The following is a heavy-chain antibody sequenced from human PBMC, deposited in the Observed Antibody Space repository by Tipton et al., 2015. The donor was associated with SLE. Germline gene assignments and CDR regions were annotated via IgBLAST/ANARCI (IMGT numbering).Heavy chain of an antibody. CDR3: ARAGPVGRYFDWVDY. V-gene: IGHV4-34*01. CDR2: INHSGST. J-gene: IGHJ4*02. Sequence: TLSLTCAVYGGSFSGYYWNWIRQPPGKGLEWIGEINHSGSTNYNPSLKSRVTISVDTSKNQFSLKLSSVTAADTAVYYCARAGPVGRYFDWVDYWGQGTLVTVSS. D-gene: IGHD3-9*01. CDR1: GGSFSGYY.